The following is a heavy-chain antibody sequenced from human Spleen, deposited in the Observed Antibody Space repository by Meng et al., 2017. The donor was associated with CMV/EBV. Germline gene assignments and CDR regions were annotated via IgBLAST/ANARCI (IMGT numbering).Heavy chain of an antibody. J-gene: IGHJ4*02. CDR2: ISAYNGNT. V-gene: IGHV1-18*01. Sequence: ASVKVSCKASGYTFSNYGITWVRQAPGQGLEWMGWISAYNGNTNHAQKLQGRVTMTTDTSTSTAYMELSSLRSEDTAVYYCARIPQRRYYDFWSGLSLGTYWGQGTLVTVSS. CDR1: GYTFSNYG. D-gene: IGHD3-3*01. CDR3: ARIPQRRYYDFWSGLSLGTY.